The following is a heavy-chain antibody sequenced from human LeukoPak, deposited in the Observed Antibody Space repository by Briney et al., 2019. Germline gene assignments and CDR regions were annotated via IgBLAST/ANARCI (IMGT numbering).Heavy chain of an antibody. CDR2: IYHSGST. V-gene: IGHV4-38-2*02. Sequence: SETLSLTCTVSGYSISSGYYWGWIRPPPGKGLEWIGSIYHSGSTYYNPSLKSRVTISVDTSKNQFSLKLSSVTAADTAVYYCARSVGYSYGSNYYYYMDVWGKGTTVTISS. D-gene: IGHD5-18*01. CDR1: GYSISSGYY. J-gene: IGHJ6*03. CDR3: ARSVGYSYGSNYYYYMDV.